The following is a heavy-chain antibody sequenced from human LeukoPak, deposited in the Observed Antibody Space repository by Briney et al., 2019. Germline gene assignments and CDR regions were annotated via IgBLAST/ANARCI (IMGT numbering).Heavy chain of an antibody. CDR3: AKSGGYGLIDY. Sequence: SETLSLTCTVSGASISGSGYYWGWIRQPPGKGLEWIGSIYSSGSTYYNASLQSRVTTSIETSKNQISLRLSSVTAADTAMYYCAKSGGYGLIDYWGQGTLVTVSS. D-gene: IGHD1-26*01. CDR2: IYSSGST. CDR1: GASISGSGYY. J-gene: IGHJ4*02. V-gene: IGHV4-39*01.